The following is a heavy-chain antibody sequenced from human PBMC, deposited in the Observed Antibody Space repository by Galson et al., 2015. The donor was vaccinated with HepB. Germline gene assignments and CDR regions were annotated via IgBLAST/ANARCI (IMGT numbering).Heavy chain of an antibody. Sequence: SLRLSCAASGFAFDSHAMSWVRQAPGRGLEWISGITGKGDSTFYADSVKGRFTVPKDNSNNLLYLQMNSLRAEHAGLYFCAKGYGLFDSWGQGILVTVSS. V-gene: IGHV3-23*01. D-gene: IGHD5-18*01. CDR1: GFAFDSHA. CDR2: ITGKGDST. J-gene: IGHJ5*01. CDR3: AKGYGLFDS.